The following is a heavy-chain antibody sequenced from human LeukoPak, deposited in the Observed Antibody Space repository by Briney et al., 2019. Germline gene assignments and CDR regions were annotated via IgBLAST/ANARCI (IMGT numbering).Heavy chain of an antibody. J-gene: IGHJ6*02. Sequence: GASVKVSCKASGYTFTSYYFNGVRQATGQGLEWMGWMNSNGGNTGYEQKFRGRVTRTRNTSISTAYMELSSLGSEDTAVYYCARGGYYYGSGSYSHYYYYGMDVWGRGTTVTVSS. V-gene: IGHV1-8*01. CDR1: GYTFTSYY. CDR2: MNSNGGNT. D-gene: IGHD3-10*01. CDR3: ARGGYYYGSGSYSHYYYYGMDV.